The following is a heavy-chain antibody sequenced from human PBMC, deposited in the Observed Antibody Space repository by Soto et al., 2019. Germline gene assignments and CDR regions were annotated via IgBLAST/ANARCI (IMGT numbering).Heavy chain of an antibody. CDR3: ARLGYCRGSNGSYYFYDYGMDV. CDR2: ISGRGITM. CDR1: GFSFSSYS. J-gene: IGHJ6*02. Sequence: EVQLVESGGRLVQPGQSLRLSCAASGFSFSSYSMNWVRQAPGKGLEWISFISGRGITMYYADSVKGRFSISRDNAKNSLYLQMDSPRDEYTDVYYFARLGYCRGSNGSYYFYDYGMDVWGQGTTVTVSS. D-gene: IGHD2-15*01. V-gene: IGHV3-48*02.